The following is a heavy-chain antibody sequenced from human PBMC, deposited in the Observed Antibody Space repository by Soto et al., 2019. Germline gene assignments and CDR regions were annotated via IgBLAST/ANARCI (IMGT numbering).Heavy chain of an antibody. CDR3: AREPRSGTYYFDY. V-gene: IGHV4-31*03. CDR1: GGSISSGGYY. J-gene: IGHJ4*02. CDR2: LYYSGST. Sequence: QVQLQESGPGLVKPSQTLSLTCTVSGGSISSGGYYWSWIRQHPGKGLEWIGYLYYSGSTFYNPCVKSRVTLSVETCKNQFSLKLSSVTAAATAGYYCAREPRSGTYYFDYWGQGTLVTVSS. D-gene: IGHD1-26*01.